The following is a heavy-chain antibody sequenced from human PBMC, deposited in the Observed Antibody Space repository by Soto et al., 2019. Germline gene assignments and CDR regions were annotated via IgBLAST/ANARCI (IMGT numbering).Heavy chain of an antibody. CDR1: GFTFTSSA. Sequence: GASVKVSCKASGFTFTSSAVQWVRQARGQRLEWIGWIVVGSGNTNYAQKFQERATITRDMSTSTAYMELSSLRSEDTAVYYCAVSFGLDYGDYGAPKSSFTFDYWGQGTLVTVSS. CDR2: IVVGSGNT. J-gene: IGHJ4*02. V-gene: IGHV1-58*01. D-gene: IGHD4-17*01. CDR3: AVSFGLDYGDYGAPKSSFTFDY.